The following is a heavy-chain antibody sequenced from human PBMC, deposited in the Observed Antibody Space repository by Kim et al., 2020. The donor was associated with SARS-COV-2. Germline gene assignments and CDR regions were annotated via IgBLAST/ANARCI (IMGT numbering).Heavy chain of an antibody. CDR3: ARHLITMVRGVIISPTAYAFDI. V-gene: IGHV1-69*13. CDR2: IIPIFGTA. D-gene: IGHD3-10*01. Sequence: SVKVSCKASGGTFSSYAISWVRQAPGQGLEWMGGIIPIFGTANYAQKFQGRVTITADESTSTAYMELSSLRSEDTAVYYCARHLITMVRGVIISPTAYAFDIWGQGTMVTVSS. J-gene: IGHJ3*02. CDR1: GGTFSSYA.